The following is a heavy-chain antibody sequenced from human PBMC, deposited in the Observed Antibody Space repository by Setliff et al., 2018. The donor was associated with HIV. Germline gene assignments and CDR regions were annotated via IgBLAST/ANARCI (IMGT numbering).Heavy chain of an antibody. CDR2: THASGTT. CDR1: GGSISGDF. D-gene: IGHD2-21*02. J-gene: IGHJ4*02. CDR3: ARQTATGTSATFDS. Sequence: PSETLSPTCTVSGGSISGDFWTWIRQPAGEGLEWIGRTHASGTTQCEPSLKNRCSMSIDTSKNQFSLKLSSVTAADTAVYSCARQTATGTSATFDSWGQGSLVTVSS. V-gene: IGHV4-4*07.